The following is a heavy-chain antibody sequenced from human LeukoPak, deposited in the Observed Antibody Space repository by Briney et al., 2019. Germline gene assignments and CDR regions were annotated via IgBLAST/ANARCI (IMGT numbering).Heavy chain of an antibody. Sequence: SETLSLTCTVSGGSISSSSYYWGWIRQPPGKGLEWIGSIYYSGSTYYNPSLKSRVTISVDTSKNQFSLKLSSVTAADTAVYYCARCKIGYYDSSGFDYWGQGTLVTVSS. CDR1: GGSISSSSYY. V-gene: IGHV4-39*07. J-gene: IGHJ4*02. D-gene: IGHD3-22*01. CDR3: ARCKIGYYDSSGFDY. CDR2: IYYSGST.